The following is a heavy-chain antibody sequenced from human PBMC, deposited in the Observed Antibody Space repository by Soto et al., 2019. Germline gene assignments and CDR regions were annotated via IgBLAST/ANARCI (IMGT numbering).Heavy chain of an antibody. Sequence: ASVKVSCKASGYTFTSYYMHWVRQAPGQGLEWMGIINPSGGSTKYAQKFQGRVTMTRDTSISTVYMELSSLRSDDTAVYYCARGGSPHGMDVWGQGTTVTVSS. J-gene: IGHJ6*02. CDR1: GYTFTSYY. V-gene: IGHV1-46*01. CDR2: INPSGGST. CDR3: ARGGSPHGMDV. D-gene: IGHD1-26*01.